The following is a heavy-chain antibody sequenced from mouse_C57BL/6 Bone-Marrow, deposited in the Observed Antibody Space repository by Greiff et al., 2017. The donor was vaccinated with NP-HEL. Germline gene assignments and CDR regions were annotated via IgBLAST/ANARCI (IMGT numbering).Heavy chain of an antibody. CDR2: ISDGGSYT. CDR1: GFTFSSYA. Sequence: EVKLMESGGGLVKPGGSLKLSCAASGFTFSSYAMSWVRQTPEKRLEWVATISDGGSYTYYPDNVKGRFTISRDNAKNNLYLQMSHLKSEDTAMYYCAIVGGYDGYYVGFAYWGQGTLVTVSA. CDR3: AIVGGYDGYYVGFAY. D-gene: IGHD2-3*01. J-gene: IGHJ3*01. V-gene: IGHV5-4*03.